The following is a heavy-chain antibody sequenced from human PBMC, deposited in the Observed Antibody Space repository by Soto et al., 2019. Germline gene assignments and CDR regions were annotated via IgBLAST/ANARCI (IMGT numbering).Heavy chain of an antibody. V-gene: IGHV3-30*03. J-gene: IGHJ4*02. Sequence: QEQLVESGGGVVQPGRSLRLSCAVSGFTVSTYGMHWVRQAPGKGLKWVAVISRDGGTKYYADSVKGRFTISRDNSRNTLFLEMNSLRGDDMALYYCTGEVASGYWGQGTLVTVSS. D-gene: IGHD2-8*02. CDR1: GFTVSTYG. CDR3: TGEVASGY. CDR2: ISRDGGTK.